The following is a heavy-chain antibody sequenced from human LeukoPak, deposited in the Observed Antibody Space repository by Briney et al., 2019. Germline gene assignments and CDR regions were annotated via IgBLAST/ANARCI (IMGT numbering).Heavy chain of an antibody. CDR3: ARGLESSGWYGMDV. CDR2: INPSGGST. J-gene: IGHJ6*02. CDR1: GYTFTSYC. D-gene: IGHD6-19*01. V-gene: IGHV1-46*01. Sequence: ASVKVSCKASGYTFTSYCMHWVRQAPGQGLEWMGIINPSGGSTSYAQKFKGRVTATRDTSTSTVYMEMSSLNSEDTAVYYCARGLESSGWYGMDVWGQGTTIIVSS.